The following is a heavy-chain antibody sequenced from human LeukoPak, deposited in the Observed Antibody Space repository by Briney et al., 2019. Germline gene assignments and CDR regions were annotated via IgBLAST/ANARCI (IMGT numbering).Heavy chain of an antibody. CDR2: IYYSGST. J-gene: IGHJ4*02. V-gene: IGHV4-59*01. CDR3: ARLERQWPAFKYYFEY. CDR1: GRSFGTSY. Sequence: MASETLSLTRTLSGRSFGTSYWSWTRQPPGNGLEWNGDIYYSGSTNYNPSLKSRVTLSVDTSKNQFSLKLSSVTAADTAVYYCARLERQWPAFKYYFEYWGQGTMVTVSS. D-gene: IGHD6-19*01.